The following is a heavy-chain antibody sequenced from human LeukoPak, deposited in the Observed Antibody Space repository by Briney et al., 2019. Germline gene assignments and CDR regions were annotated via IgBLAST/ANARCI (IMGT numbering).Heavy chain of an antibody. D-gene: IGHD3-22*01. CDR2: ISSSGSTI. V-gene: IGHV3-11*01. CDR3: ARDGSSSGYYPYFDY. CDR1: GFTFSDYY. Sequence: PGGPLRLSCAAFGFTFSDYYMSWIRQAPGKGLEWVSYISSSGSTIYYADSVKGRFTISRDNAKNSLYLQMNSLRAEDTAVYYCARDGSSSGYYPYFDYWGQGTLVTVSS. J-gene: IGHJ4*02.